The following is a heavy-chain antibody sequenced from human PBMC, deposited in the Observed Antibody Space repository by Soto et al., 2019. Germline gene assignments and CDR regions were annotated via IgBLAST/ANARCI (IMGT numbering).Heavy chain of an antibody. Sequence: PGGSLRLSCAASGFTFDDFTMHWVRQAPGKGLEWVSFISWDGGSTHYADSVKGRFTISRDNSKNSLYLQMNGLRTEDTAMYYCTKDQAFYGYYGMDVWGQGTSVTVSS. CDR1: GFTFDDFT. CDR2: ISWDGGST. CDR3: TKDQAFYGYYGMDV. D-gene: IGHD3-16*01. J-gene: IGHJ6*02. V-gene: IGHV3-43*01.